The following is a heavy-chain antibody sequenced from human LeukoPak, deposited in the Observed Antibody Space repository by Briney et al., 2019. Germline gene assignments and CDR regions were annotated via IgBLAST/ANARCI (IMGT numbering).Heavy chain of an antibody. Sequence: PSETLSLTCTVSGGSISSYYWSWIRQPPGKGLEWIGYIYYSGSTNYNSSLKSRVTISVDTSKNQFSLKLSSVTAADTAVYYCASLRVAAGHTRYYYYGMDVWGQGTTVTVSS. CDR3: ASLRVAAGHTRYYYYGMDV. CDR2: IYYSGST. D-gene: IGHD6-13*01. CDR1: GGSISSYY. J-gene: IGHJ6*02. V-gene: IGHV4-59*01.